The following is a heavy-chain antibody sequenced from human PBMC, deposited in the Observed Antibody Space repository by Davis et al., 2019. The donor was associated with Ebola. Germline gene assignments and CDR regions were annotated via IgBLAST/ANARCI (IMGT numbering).Heavy chain of an antibody. CDR1: GGTFSSYA. Sequence: SVKVSCKASGGTFSSYAISWVRQAPGQGLEWMGGIIPIFGTANYAQKFQGRVTITADESTSTAYMELSSLRSEDTAVYYCATSVWGSYKDAFDIWGQGTMVTVSS. D-gene: IGHD3-16*01. CDR3: ATSVWGSYKDAFDI. CDR2: IIPIFGTA. J-gene: IGHJ3*02. V-gene: IGHV1-69*13.